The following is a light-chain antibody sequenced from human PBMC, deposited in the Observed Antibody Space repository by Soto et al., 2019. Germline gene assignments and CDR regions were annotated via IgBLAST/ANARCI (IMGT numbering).Light chain of an antibody. J-gene: IGKJ1*01. V-gene: IGKV1-5*01. CDR1: HYISMW. CDR2: DAS. CDR3: QQYDSYFGT. Sequence: DIQLTMSPSTLSASVGDRVSFTCRASHYISMWLAWYQQRPGKAPSLLITDASKLESGVPSRFSGSGSGTEFTLTIISLQPDDVASYYCQQYDSYFGTFCQGTNLDIK.